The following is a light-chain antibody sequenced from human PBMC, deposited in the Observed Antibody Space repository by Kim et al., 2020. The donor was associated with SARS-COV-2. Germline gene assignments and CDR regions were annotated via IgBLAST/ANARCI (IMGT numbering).Light chain of an antibody. Sequence: GKTVTIPCTRSSGSIASTNVQWYQQRPGTSPTAVIFENNQRPSGVPDRFSGSIDGSSNSASLTISGLKTEDEADYYCESFDSNIQVFGGGTQLTVL. V-gene: IGLV6-57*01. J-gene: IGLJ3*02. CDR1: SGSIASTN. CDR2: ENN. CDR3: ESFDSNIQV.